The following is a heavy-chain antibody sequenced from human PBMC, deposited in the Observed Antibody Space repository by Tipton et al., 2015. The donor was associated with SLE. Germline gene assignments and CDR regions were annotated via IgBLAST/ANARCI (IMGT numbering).Heavy chain of an antibody. D-gene: IGHD1-20*01. CDR2: ISGNEGTT. CDR3: ARHNWNDVTAFDI. V-gene: IGHV3-64*02. CDR1: GFTFSSYT. Sequence: SLRLSCAASGFTFSSYTIHWVRQAPGKGLEYVSGISGNEGTTNYADSVKGRFTISRDNSKNTLYLQMGSLRAEDMAVYYCARHNWNDVTAFDIWGQGTMVTVSS. J-gene: IGHJ3*02.